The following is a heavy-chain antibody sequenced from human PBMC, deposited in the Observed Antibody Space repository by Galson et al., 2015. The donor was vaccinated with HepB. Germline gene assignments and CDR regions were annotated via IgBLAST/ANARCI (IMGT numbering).Heavy chain of an antibody. Sequence: SLRLSCAASEFTFSSYWMNWVRQAPGKGLEWVANINLDGSEKYYVASLKGRFTITRDNAKNSLYLQMDSLRAEDTAVYYCARRISLVRGIITKPDYYYGMDVWSQGTTVTVAS. CDR2: INLDGSEK. J-gene: IGHJ6*02. D-gene: IGHD3-10*01. V-gene: IGHV3-7*03. CDR1: EFTFSSYW. CDR3: ARRISLVRGIITKPDYYYGMDV.